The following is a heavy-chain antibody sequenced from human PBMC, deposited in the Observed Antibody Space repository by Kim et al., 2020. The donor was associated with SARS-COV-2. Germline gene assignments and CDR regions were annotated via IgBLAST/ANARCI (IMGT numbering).Heavy chain of an antibody. J-gene: IGHJ3*01. V-gene: IGHV3-30*18. CDR1: GFSFSNYG. CDR3: AKDWRWQLPNYGFNV. CDR2: ISYDGSNK. D-gene: IGHD3-10*01. Sequence: GGSLRLSCAASGFSFSNYGMHWVRQAPGKGLEWVAFISYDGSNKNYVDSVKGRFTIARDNSKNTLYLQMNSLGPEDTALYYCAKDWRWQLPNYGFNVWGQETMVTVSS.